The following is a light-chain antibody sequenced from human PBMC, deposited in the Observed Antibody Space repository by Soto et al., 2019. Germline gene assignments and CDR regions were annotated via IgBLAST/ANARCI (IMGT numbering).Light chain of an antibody. V-gene: IGLV2-14*01. J-gene: IGLJ2*01. Sequence: QSVLTQPASVSGSPGQSITISCTGTSSDVGGYNYVSWYQQHPGKAPKLMIYDVSNRPSGVSNRFSGSKSGNTASLTISGLQAEDVADYYCSSYTSSSTPHVVFGGGTKLTVL. CDR3: SSYTSSSTPHVV. CDR1: SSDVGGYNY. CDR2: DVS.